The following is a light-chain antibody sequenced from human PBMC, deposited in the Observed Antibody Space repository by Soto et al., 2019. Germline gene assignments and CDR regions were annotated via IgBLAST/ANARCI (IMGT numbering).Light chain of an antibody. Sequence: QSVLTQPASVSGSPGQSITISCTGTSSDVGGYNDVSWYQQHPGKAPKFMIYDVSNRPSGVSNRFSGSKSGNTASLTISGLQAADEADYYCCSYTTSNTRQIVFGTGTKLTV. CDR3: CSYTTSNTRQIV. J-gene: IGLJ1*01. CDR1: SSDVGGYND. CDR2: DVS. V-gene: IGLV2-14*01.